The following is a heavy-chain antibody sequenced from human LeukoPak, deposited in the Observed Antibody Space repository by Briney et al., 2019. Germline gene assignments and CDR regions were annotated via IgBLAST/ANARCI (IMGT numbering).Heavy chain of an antibody. V-gene: IGHV4-4*02. CDR3: ASYGYCSSTSCQISYFDY. Sequence: SETLSLTCAVSGDSISSSNWWSWARQPPGKGLEWIGEIYHSGSTNYNPSLKSRVTISVDKSKNQFSLKLSSVTAADTAVYYCASYGYCSSTSCQISYFDYWGQGTLVTVSS. CDR1: GDSISSSNW. D-gene: IGHD2-2*01. CDR2: IYHSGST. J-gene: IGHJ4*02.